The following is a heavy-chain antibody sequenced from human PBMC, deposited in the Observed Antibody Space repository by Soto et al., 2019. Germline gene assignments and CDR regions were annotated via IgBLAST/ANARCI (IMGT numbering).Heavy chain of an antibody. CDR2: IYYSGST. Sequence: SETLCLTWTVSGGNIRSYYWRCIRQHPGKGLEWIGYIYYSGSTNYNPSLKSRVTISVDTSKNQFSLKLSSVTAADTAVYYCARVGSAAAGIVFDYLGKGSLVTVSS. J-gene: IGHJ4*02. D-gene: IGHD6-13*01. V-gene: IGHV4-59*01. CDR3: ARVGSAAAGIVFDY. CDR1: GGNIRSYY.